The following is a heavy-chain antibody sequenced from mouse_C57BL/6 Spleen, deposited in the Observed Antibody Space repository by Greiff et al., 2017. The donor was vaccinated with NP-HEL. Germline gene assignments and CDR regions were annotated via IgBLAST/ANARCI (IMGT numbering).Heavy chain of an antibody. CDR1: GYTFTSYW. Sequence: VQLQQSGTELVKPGASVKLSCKASGYTFTSYWMHWVKQRPGQGLEWIGNINPSNGGTNYNEKFKSKATLTVDKSSSTAYMQLSSLTSEDSAVYYCARSSIYYDYDWFAYWGQGTLVTVSA. CDR2: INPSNGGT. V-gene: IGHV1-53*01. J-gene: IGHJ3*01. CDR3: ARSSIYYDYDWFAY. D-gene: IGHD2-4*01.